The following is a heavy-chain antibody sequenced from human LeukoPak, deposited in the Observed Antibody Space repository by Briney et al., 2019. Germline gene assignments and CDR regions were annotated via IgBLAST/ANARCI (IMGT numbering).Heavy chain of an antibody. J-gene: IGHJ4*02. CDR3: ASGPEWLRYPAY. CDR1: GASINSNY. D-gene: IGHD5-12*01. CDR2: IYFSGST. Sequence: PSETLSLTCTVSGASINSNYWSWFPQPPGKEPKWIGYIYFSGSTNYNPSLWSRVAISVDRSRNQFSLKLTSMTAADTAVYYCASGPEWLRYPAYWGQGTLVTVSS. V-gene: IGHV4-59*01.